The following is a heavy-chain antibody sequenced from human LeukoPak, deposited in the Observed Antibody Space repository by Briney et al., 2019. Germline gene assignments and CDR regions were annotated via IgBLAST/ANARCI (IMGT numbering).Heavy chain of an antibody. CDR2: FDPEDGET. CDR1: GYTLTELS. CDR3: ATDHDILTGYYRVWAFDI. Sequence: ASVKVSCKVSGYTLTELSMHWVRQAPGKGLEWMGGFDPEDGETIYAQKFQGRVTMTEDTSTDTAYMELSSPRSEDTAVYYCATDHDILTGYYRVWAFDIWGQGTMVTVSS. J-gene: IGHJ3*02. D-gene: IGHD3-9*01. V-gene: IGHV1-24*01.